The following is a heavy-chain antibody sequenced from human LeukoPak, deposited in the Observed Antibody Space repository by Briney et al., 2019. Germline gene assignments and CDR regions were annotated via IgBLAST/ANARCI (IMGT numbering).Heavy chain of an antibody. D-gene: IGHD5-24*01. CDR3: ARVRDGYNGDY. Sequence: SVKISCKASGGTFSSYTISWVRQAPGQGLEWMGRIIPILGIANYAQKFQGRVTITADKSTSTAYMELSSLRSEDTAVYYCARVRDGYNGDYWGQGTLVTVSS. V-gene: IGHV1-69*02. CDR2: IIPILGIA. J-gene: IGHJ4*02. CDR1: GGTFSSYT.